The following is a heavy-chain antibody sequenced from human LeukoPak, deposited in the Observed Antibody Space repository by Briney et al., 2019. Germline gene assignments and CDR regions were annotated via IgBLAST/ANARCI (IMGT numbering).Heavy chain of an antibody. CDR1: GFTFSSYA. CDR2: ISGSGGST. Sequence: PGGSLRLSCAASGFTFSSYAMSWVRQAPGKGLEWVSAISGSGGSTYYADSVKGRFTISRDNSKNTLYLQMNSLRAEDTAVYYCAKVRAAAGTGYYYGMDVWGQGTTVTVSS. V-gene: IGHV3-23*01. D-gene: IGHD6-13*01. J-gene: IGHJ6*02. CDR3: AKVRAAAGTGYYYGMDV.